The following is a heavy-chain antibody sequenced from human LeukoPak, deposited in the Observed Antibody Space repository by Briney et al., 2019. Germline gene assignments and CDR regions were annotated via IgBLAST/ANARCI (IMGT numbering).Heavy chain of an antibody. V-gene: IGHV1-69*13. CDR2: IIPLFGTA. Sequence: GASVKVSCKASGGTFSSYAISWVRQAPGQGLEWMGGIIPLFGTANYAQKFQGRVTITADESTSTAYMELSSLRSEDTAVYYCAREGPTYYDFWSGYSSETNWFDPWGQGTLVTVSS. J-gene: IGHJ5*02. CDR1: GGTFSSYA. CDR3: AREGPTYYDFWSGYSSETNWFDP. D-gene: IGHD3-3*01.